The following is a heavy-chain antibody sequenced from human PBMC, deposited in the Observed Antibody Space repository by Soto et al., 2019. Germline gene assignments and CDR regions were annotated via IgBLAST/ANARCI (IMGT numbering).Heavy chain of an antibody. D-gene: IGHD3-10*01. V-gene: IGHV4-4*02. J-gene: IGHJ4*01. CDR3: GRGERGVRIRL. CDR1: GGSLSSSNW. Sequence: SETLSLTCAVSGGSLSSSNWWSWVRQPTGKGLEWIGEIYHSGSTNYNPSLKSRVTISVDKSKNQFSLKLSSVTAADTAGYDGGRGERGVRIRLWGQEALVTVSS. CDR2: IYHSGST.